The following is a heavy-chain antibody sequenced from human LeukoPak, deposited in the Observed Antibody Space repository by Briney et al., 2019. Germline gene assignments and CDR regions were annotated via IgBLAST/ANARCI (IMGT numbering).Heavy chain of an antibody. CDR3: ASTYRSSPFYFDY. CDR1: GGSISSSNW. J-gene: IGHJ4*02. D-gene: IGHD6-13*01. V-gene: IGHV4-4*02. Sequence: SGTLSLTCAVSGGSISSSNWWSWVRQPPGKGLEWIGEIYHSGSTNYNPSLKSRVTISVDKSNNHFSLKLSSVAAADTAVYYCASTYRSSPFYFDYWGQGSLVTVSS. CDR2: IYHSGST.